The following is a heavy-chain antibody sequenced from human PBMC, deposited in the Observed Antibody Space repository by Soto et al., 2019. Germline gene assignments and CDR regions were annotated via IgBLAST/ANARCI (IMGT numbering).Heavy chain of an antibody. CDR3: AHTTYSSTSYYFDY. J-gene: IGHJ4*02. V-gene: IGHV2-5*01. CDR1: GFSLTTSGVA. D-gene: IGHD6-19*01. CDR2: IYWNDDK. Sequence: SGPTLVNPTQTLTLTCTFSGFSLTTSGVAVGWIRQPPGKALEWLALIYWNDDKRYSLSLKSRLTITKDPSKNHVVVTMTDMDPVDTATYYCAHTTYSSTSYYFDYWGPGTLVTVSS.